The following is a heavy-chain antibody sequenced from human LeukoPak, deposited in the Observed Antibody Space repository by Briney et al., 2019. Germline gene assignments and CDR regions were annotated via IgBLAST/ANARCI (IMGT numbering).Heavy chain of an antibody. CDR3: ATEIVVVVAAAPSGWFDF. V-gene: IGHV3-15*01. J-gene: IGHJ4*02. CDR2: IKSKTDGGTT. CDR1: GFTFTSYE. Sequence: GGSLRLSCAASGFTFTSYEMNWVRQAPGKGLEWVVRIKSKTDGGTTDYAAPVKGRFTISRDDSKNTLYLQMNSLKTEDTAVYYCATEIVVVVAAAPSGWFDFWGQGTLVTVSS. D-gene: IGHD2-15*01.